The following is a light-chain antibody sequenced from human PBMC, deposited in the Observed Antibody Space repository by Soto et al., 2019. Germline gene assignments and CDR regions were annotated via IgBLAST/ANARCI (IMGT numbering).Light chain of an antibody. CDR2: GAS. V-gene: IGKV3-20*01. CDR1: QSVKTF. J-gene: IGKJ5*01. Sequence: EIILTQSPSTLSLSPRERATLYCRASQSVKTFLVWYQQRPGQAPRLLIYGASSRATGIPDRFSGSGSGTDFTLTISRLEPEDFAVYYCQQYGSSPPITFGQGTRLEIK. CDR3: QQYGSSPPIT.